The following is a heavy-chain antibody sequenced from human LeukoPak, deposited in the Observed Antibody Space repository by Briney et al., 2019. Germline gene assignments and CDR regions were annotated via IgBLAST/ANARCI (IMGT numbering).Heavy chain of an antibody. J-gene: IGHJ3*02. CDR2: IRYDGSNK. V-gene: IGHV3-30*02. CDR3: ARVKRSGTAYDAPDI. Sequence: GGSLRLSCAASGFTFSSYGMHWVRQAPGKGLEWVAFIRYDGSNKYYADSVKGRFTISRDNSKNTLYLQMNSLRAEDTAVYYCARVKRSGTAYDAPDIWGQGTMVTVSS. D-gene: IGHD1-1*01. CDR1: GFTFSSYG.